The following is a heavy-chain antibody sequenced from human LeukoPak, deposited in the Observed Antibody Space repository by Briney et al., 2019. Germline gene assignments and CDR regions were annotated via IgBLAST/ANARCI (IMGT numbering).Heavy chain of an antibody. CDR3: ARDGYSSGWYYFDY. CDR2: IYRSGST. D-gene: IGHD6-19*01. Sequence: GGSLRLSCAASGFTVSSNYMSWVRQAPGKGLDWVSVIYRSGSTFYADSVKGRFTISRDNSKNTLFLQMNNVRVEDTAMYYCARDGYSSGWYYFDYWGQGTLVTVSS. CDR1: GFTVSSNY. J-gene: IGHJ4*02. V-gene: IGHV3-53*01.